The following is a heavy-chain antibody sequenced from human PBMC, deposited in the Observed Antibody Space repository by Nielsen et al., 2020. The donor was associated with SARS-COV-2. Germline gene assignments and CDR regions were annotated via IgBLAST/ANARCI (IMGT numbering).Heavy chain of an antibody. V-gene: IGHV4-38-2*02. Sequence: SETLSLTCTVSGYSISSGYYWGWIRQPPGKGLEWIGSIYHSGSTYYNPSLKSRVTISVDTSKNQFSLKLSSVTAADTAVYYCARDSGGSVTHWFDPWGQGTLVTVSS. D-gene: IGHD3-10*01. J-gene: IGHJ5*02. CDR1: GYSISSGYY. CDR3: ARDSGGSVTHWFDP. CDR2: IYHSGST.